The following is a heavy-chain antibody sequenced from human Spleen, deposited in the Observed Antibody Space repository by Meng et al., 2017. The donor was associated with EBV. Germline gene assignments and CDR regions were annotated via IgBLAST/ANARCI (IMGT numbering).Heavy chain of an antibody. V-gene: IGHV4-4*02. CDR1: GASISSSNW. D-gene: IGHD1-26*01. Sequence: QLQESAPGLVKPSGTLSLTCAVSGASISSSNWWTWVRQPPGKGLEWIGEIHHRGSANYNPSLKSRVTISVDTSKNQFSLTLSSVTAADTAVYYCAREHEVGVASWVDYWGQGALVTASS. CDR2: IHHRGSA. CDR3: AREHEVGVASWVDY. J-gene: IGHJ4*02.